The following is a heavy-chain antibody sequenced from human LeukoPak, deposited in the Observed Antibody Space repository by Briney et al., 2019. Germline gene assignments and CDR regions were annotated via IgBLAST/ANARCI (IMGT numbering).Heavy chain of an antibody. CDR2: INGRGGST. D-gene: IGHD5-12*01. CDR1: GFTFSNYA. CDR3: ARDISGYDISWFDP. V-gene: IGHV3-23*01. J-gene: IGHJ5*02. Sequence: AGGSLRLSCAASGFTFSNYAMSWVRQAPGKGLEWVSSINGRGGSTYYADSVKGRFTISRDNSKNTLYLQMNSLRAADTAVYYCARDISGYDISWFDPWGQGTLVTVSS.